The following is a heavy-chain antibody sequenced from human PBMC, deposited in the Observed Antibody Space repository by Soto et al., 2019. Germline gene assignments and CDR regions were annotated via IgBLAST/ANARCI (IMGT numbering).Heavy chain of an antibody. D-gene: IGHD2-15*01. J-gene: IGHJ4*02. CDR3: ARASGYCSGGSCGRSYFDY. Sequence: SQTLSLTCAISVDSVSSNSAAWNWIRQSPSRGLEWLGRTYYRSKWYNDYAVSVKSRITINPDTSKNQFSLQLNSVTPEDTAVYYCARASGYCSGGSCGRSYFDYWGQGTLVTVSS. V-gene: IGHV6-1*01. CDR1: VDSVSSNSAA. CDR2: TYYRSKWYN.